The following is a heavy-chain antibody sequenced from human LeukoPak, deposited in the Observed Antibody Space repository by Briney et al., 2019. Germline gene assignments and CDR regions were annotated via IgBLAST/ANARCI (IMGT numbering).Heavy chain of an antibody. CDR3: ARAPIQYHFDY. Sequence: PSETLSLTCTVSGYSISSGYYWGWIRQPPGKELEWIGSIYHTGSTYYNPSLKSRVTISVDTSKNQFSLKLSSVTAADTAVYYCARAPIQYHFDYWGQGTLVTVSS. J-gene: IGHJ4*02. CDR2: IYHTGST. CDR1: GYSISSGYY. V-gene: IGHV4-38-2*02. D-gene: IGHD4-11*01.